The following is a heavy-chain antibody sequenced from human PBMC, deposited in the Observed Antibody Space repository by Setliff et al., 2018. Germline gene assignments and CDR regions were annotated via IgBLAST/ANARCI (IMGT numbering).Heavy chain of an antibody. D-gene: IGHD3-22*01. CDR1: GGTFSNYG. CDR2: TIPMFGTR. Sequence: ASVQVSCKASGGTFSNYGISWVRQAPGQGLEWMGGTIPMFGTRNYARKFQGRVTIITDESTSTAYMQLTSLGSEDTAVYYCVREGVDSRSSTDYRYYMDVWGKGTTVTVSS. J-gene: IGHJ6*03. CDR3: VREGVDSRSSTDYRYYMDV. V-gene: IGHV1-69*05.